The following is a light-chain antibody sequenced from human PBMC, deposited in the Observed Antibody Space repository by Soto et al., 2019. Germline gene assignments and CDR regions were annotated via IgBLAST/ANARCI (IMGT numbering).Light chain of an antibody. CDR1: QRLLHSHGYHY. CDR2: LTS. CDR3: MQVLRSPIT. V-gene: IGKV2-28*01. Sequence: DIVMTQSPLSLPVTPGEPASISCGSRQRLLHSHGYHYLDWYLQKPGQSPQXLIYLTSNRASGVPDRFSGSGSGTDFTLKISRVEAEDVGVYYCMQVLRSPITLGQGTRLEIK. J-gene: IGKJ5*01.